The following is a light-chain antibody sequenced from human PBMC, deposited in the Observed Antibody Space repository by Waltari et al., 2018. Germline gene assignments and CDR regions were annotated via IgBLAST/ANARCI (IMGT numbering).Light chain of an antibody. CDR1: QSVSTN. J-gene: IGKJ1*01. Sequence: IVLTQSPAILSLSPGERATLSCRASQSVSTNLAWYQQRLGQAPRLLLYGASNRATDIPPRFSGSGSGTDFTLTISSLEPEDFAVYYCQQRSSLSWTFGQGTKVEIK. V-gene: IGKV3-11*01. CDR3: QQRSSLSWT. CDR2: GAS.